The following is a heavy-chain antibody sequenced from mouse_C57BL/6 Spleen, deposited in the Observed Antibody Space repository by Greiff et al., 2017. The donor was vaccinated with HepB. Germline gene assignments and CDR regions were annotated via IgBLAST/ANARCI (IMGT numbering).Heavy chain of an antibody. V-gene: IGHV5-12*01. CDR3: ARRGSSGYYFDY. J-gene: IGHJ2*01. Sequence: EVKLQESGGGLVQPGGSLKLSCAASGFTFSDYYMYWVRQTPEKRLEWVAYISNGGGSTYYPDTVEGRFTISRDNAKNTLYLQMSRLKSEDTAMYYCARRGSSGYYFDYWGQGTTLTVSS. CDR1: GFTFSDYY. CDR2: ISNGGGST. D-gene: IGHD3-2*02.